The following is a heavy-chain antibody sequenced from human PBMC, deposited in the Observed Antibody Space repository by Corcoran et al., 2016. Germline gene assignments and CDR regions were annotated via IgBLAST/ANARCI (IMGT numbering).Heavy chain of an antibody. Sequence: EVPLVQSGAEVKKPGESLKISCKGSGYNFTKYWLGWVRQMPGKGLEWMGIIYPADSNTKYSPSFQGQVIISADKSICTAYLQLSNLKAPDSAMYYCSRQESNWGSYWGQGTLVTVSS. V-gene: IGHV5-51*01. CDR2: IYPADSNT. CDR1: GYNFTKYW. D-gene: IGHD7-27*01. CDR3: SRQESNWGSY. J-gene: IGHJ4*02.